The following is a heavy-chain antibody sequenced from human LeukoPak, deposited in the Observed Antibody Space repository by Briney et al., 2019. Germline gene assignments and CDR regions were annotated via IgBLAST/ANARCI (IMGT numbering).Heavy chain of an antibody. CDR3: ASYRCSGGSCYQDS. CDR2: IYYSGST. J-gene: IGHJ4*02. CDR1: GGSISSHY. V-gene: IGHV4-59*11. Sequence: SETLSLTCIVSGGSISSHYWSWIRQPPGKGLEWIGHIYYSGSTKYNASLKSRVTISVDTSKNQFSLKLSSVTAADTAAYYCASYRCSGGSCYQDSWGQGTLVTVSS. D-gene: IGHD2-15*01.